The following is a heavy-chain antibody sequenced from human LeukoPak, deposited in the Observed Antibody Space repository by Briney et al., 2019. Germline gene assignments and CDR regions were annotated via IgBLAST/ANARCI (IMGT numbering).Heavy chain of an antibody. CDR3: ARDHYGSGSYKSYFDS. D-gene: IGHD3-10*01. V-gene: IGHV4-38-2*01. CDR1: SYSISSDYY. J-gene: IGHJ4*02. Sequence: PSETLSLTCVVSSYSISSDYYWGWIRQPPGKGLEWIGSISHSGITYYNPSLKSRVTISVDNSKNQLSLKLTSVTAADTAVYYCARDHYGSGSYKSYFDSWGQGTQVTVSS. CDR2: ISHSGIT.